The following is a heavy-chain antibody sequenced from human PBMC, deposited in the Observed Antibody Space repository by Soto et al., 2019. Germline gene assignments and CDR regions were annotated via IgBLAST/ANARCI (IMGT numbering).Heavy chain of an antibody. J-gene: IGHJ4*02. CDR2: THWDDDK. Sequence: QITLKESGPTLVKPTQTLTLTCTFSGFSLSTSGVSVGWIRQPPGKALEWLALTHWDDDKRYSPSLKSRLTITKDTSKNQVVLTMTNMDPVDTATYYCAHSLGYTRFDYWGQGTLVTVSS. V-gene: IGHV2-5*02. CDR1: GFSLSTSGVS. D-gene: IGHD6-13*01. CDR3: AHSLGYTRFDY.